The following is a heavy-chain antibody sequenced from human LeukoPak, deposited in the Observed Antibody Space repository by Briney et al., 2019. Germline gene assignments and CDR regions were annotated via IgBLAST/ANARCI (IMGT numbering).Heavy chain of an antibody. Sequence: SETLSLTCAASGGSFSGYYWSWIRQPPGKGLEWVGEINHSGGTNYNPSLKSRVTISVDTSKTQVSLKLNSVTAADTAVYYCARGRIAAPNWFDPWGQGTLVTVSS. CDR2: INHSGGT. CDR3: ARGRIAAPNWFDP. J-gene: IGHJ5*02. D-gene: IGHD6-13*01. V-gene: IGHV4-34*01. CDR1: GGSFSGYY.